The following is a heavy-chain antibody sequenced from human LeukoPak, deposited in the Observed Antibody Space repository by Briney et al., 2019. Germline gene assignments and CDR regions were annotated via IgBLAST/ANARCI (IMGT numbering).Heavy chain of an antibody. J-gene: IGHJ4*02. CDR3: ARGRGWAAGMIRTYYFDY. V-gene: IGHV4-34*01. Sequence: SETLSLTCAVYGGSFSGYYWSWIRQPPGKGLEWIGEINHSGSTNYNPSLKSRVTISVDTSKNQFSLKLSSVTAADTAVYYCARGRGWAAGMIRTYYFDYWGQGTLVTVSS. D-gene: IGHD6-13*01. CDR2: INHSGST. CDR1: GGSFSGYY.